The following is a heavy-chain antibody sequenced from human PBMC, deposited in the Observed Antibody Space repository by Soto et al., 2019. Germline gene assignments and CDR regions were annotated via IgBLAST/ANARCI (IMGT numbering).Heavy chain of an antibody. J-gene: IGHJ4*02. V-gene: IGHV4-39*01. CDR1: GGSISSSSYY. CDR3: ARLHLYGDYLV. Sequence: QLQLQESGPGLVKPSETLSLTCTVSGGSISSSSYYWGWIRQPPGKGLEWIGSIYYSGSTYYNPSLKSRVTISVDTSKNQFSLKLSSVTAADTAVYYCARLHLYGDYLVWGQGTLVTVSS. CDR2: IYYSGST. D-gene: IGHD4-17*01.